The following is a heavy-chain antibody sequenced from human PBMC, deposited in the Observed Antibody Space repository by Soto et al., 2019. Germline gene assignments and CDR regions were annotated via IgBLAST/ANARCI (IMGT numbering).Heavy chain of an antibody. J-gene: IGHJ6*02. CDR3: VKDGHYDFWSGYGDYYYGMDV. V-gene: IGHV3-64D*06. CDR2: ISSNGGST. Sequence: GGSLRLSCSASGFTFSSYAMHWVRQAPGKGLEYVSAISSNGGSTYYADSVKGRFTISRDNSKNTLYLQMSSLRAEDTAVYYCVKDGHYDFWSGYGDYYYGMDVWGRGTTVTVSS. D-gene: IGHD3-3*01. CDR1: GFTFSSYA.